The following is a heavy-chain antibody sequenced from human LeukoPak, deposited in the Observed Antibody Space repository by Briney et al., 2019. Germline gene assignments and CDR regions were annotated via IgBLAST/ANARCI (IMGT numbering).Heavy chain of an antibody. CDR1: GGSFSGYY. V-gene: IGHV4-34*01. CDR3: ARGGYYDFWSGYSANWFDP. J-gene: IGHJ5*02. D-gene: IGHD3-3*01. Sequence: SETLSLTCAVYGGSFSGYYWSWIRQPPGKGLEWIGEINHSGSTNYNPSLKSRVTISVDTSKNQFSLKLSSVTAADTAVYYCARGGYYDFWSGYSANWFDPWGQGTLVTVSS. CDR2: INHSGST.